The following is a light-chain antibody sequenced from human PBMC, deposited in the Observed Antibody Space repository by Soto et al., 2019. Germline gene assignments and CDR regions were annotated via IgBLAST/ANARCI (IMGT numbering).Light chain of an antibody. CDR1: QSISNY. J-gene: IGKJ4*01. CDR3: QQSYSTPLT. CDR2: AAS. Sequence: IQMTQSPSSLSAFVGDRGTITCRASQSISNYLNWYQQKPGKAPKLLIYAASSLQSGVPSRFSGSGSGTDFTLTTSSLQTEDVATYYCQQSYSTPLTFGGGTKVDIK. V-gene: IGKV1-39*01.